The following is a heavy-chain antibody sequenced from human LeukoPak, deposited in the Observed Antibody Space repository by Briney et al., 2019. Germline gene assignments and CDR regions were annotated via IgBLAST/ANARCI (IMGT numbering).Heavy chain of an antibody. CDR2: ISSSSSTI. V-gene: IGHV3-48*04. CDR1: GFTFSSYS. D-gene: IGHD3-9*01. J-gene: IGHJ4*02. Sequence: PGGSLRLSCAASGFTFSSYSMNWVRQAPGKGLEWVSYISSSSSTIYYADSVKGRFTISRDNAKNSLYLQMNSLRAEDTAVYYCARIGPDILTGYSRGDYFDYWGQGTLVTVSS. CDR3: ARIGPDILTGYSRGDYFDY.